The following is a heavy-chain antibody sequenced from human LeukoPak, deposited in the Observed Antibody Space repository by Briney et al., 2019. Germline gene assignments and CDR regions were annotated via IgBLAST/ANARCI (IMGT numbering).Heavy chain of an antibody. CDR3: ARDTEGFDY. CDR2: IYYSGST. J-gene: IGHJ4*02. V-gene: IGHV4-39*07. CDR1: GGSISSSSYY. D-gene: IGHD1-14*01. Sequence: SETPSLTCTVSGGSISSSSYYWGWIRQPPGKGLEWIGSIYYSGSTYYNPSLKSRVTISVDTSKNQFSLKLSSVTAADTAVYYCARDTEGFDYWGQGTLVTVSS.